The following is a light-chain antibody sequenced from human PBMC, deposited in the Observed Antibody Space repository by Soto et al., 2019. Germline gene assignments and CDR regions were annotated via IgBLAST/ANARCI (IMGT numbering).Light chain of an antibody. CDR1: QSVSSY. J-gene: IGKJ3*01. CDR3: QQRET. CDR2: DAS. Sequence: EIVLTQSPATLSLSPGERATLSCGASQSVSSYLAWYQQKPGQAPRLLIYDASNSATGIPARFSGSGSGTDFTLTISSLEAEDFAVYYCQQRETFGPGTKVDIK. V-gene: IGKV3-11*01.